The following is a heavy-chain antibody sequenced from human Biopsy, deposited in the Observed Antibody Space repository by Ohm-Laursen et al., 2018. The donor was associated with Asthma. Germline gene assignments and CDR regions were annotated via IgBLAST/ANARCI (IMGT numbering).Heavy chain of an antibody. CDR1: GFTFSDSY. D-gene: IGHD3-9*01. CDR2: IGSTRLYT. J-gene: IGHJ6*02. Sequence: GSLRLSCAASGFTFSDSYMSWIRQAPGKGLEWISYIGSTRLYTNSADSVKGRFSISRDNAKNSLYLHMNSLRAEDTAVYYCARERIDILTGGHQGMDVWGQGTTVTVSS. V-gene: IGHV3-11*06. CDR3: ARERIDILTGGHQGMDV.